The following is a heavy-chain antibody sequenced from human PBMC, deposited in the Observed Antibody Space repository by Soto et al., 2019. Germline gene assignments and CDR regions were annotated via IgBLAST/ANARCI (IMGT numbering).Heavy chain of an antibody. D-gene: IGHD5-18*01. V-gene: IGHV3-30-3*01. CDR2: ISYDGSNK. J-gene: IGHJ4*02. CDR3: ARANTEMAHFDY. CDR1: GFTFSSYA. Sequence: QVQLVESGGGVVQPGRSLRLSCAASGFTFSSYAMHWVRQAPGKGLEWVAVISYDGSNKYYADSVKGRFTISRDNSKNTLYLQRNSLRAEDTAVYYCARANTEMAHFDYWCQGTLVTVSS.